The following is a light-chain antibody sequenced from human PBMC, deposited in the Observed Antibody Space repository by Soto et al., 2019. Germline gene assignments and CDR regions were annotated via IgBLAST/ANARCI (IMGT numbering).Light chain of an antibody. CDR3: MQALQAPLT. CDR2: LGS. CDR1: QRLLHSNGYNY. V-gene: IGKV2-28*01. J-gene: IGKJ1*01. Sequence: DLLKRRSTLPRHVTPGPRVCSSSRSRQRLLHSNGYNYLDWYLQKPGQSPQLLIYLGSNRASGVPDRFSGIWSGTDFTLNISRVEAEEGGVYDGMQALQAPLTFGQ.